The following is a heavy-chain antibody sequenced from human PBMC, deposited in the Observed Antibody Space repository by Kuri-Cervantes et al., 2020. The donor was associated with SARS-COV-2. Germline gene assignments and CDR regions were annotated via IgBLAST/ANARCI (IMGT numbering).Heavy chain of an antibody. J-gene: IGHJ4*02. Sequence: GGSLRLSCAASGFTFSSYEMNWVRQAPGKGLEWVSYISSSGSTIYYADSVKGRFTISRDNAKNSLYLQMNSLRAEDTAVYYCASPPLFSDSSGYFLYWGQGTLVTVSS. CDR1: GFTFSSYE. CDR2: ISSSGSTI. CDR3: ASPPLFSDSSGYFLY. D-gene: IGHD3-22*01. V-gene: IGHV3-48*03.